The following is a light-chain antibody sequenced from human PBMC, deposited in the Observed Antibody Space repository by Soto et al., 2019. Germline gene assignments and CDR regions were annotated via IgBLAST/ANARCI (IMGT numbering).Light chain of an antibody. V-gene: IGKV1-39*01. Sequence: DIQMTQSPSSLSASVGDRVTITCRASQSMSKFLNWYQQKPGKAPKVLIYAASSLQSGVPSRFSGSGSGTDFTLTISSLQPEDSATYYCQQSYSTPNTFGQGTRLEIK. J-gene: IGKJ2*01. CDR1: QSMSKF. CDR3: QQSYSTPNT. CDR2: AAS.